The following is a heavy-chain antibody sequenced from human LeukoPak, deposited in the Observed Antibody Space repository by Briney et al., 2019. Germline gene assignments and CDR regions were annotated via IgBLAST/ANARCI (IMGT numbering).Heavy chain of an antibody. J-gene: IGHJ4*02. D-gene: IGHD1-1*01. Sequence: GGSLRLSCAASGFTFSSYAMSWVRQAPGKGLEWVSAISGSGGSTYYADYVRGRFTISRDNSNNTVYVQMNSLRVEDTAVYYCAKSRSGSANWALQIFDNWGQGTLVTVSS. CDR3: AKSRSGSANWALQIFDN. CDR2: ISGSGGST. V-gene: IGHV3-23*01. CDR1: GFTFSSYA.